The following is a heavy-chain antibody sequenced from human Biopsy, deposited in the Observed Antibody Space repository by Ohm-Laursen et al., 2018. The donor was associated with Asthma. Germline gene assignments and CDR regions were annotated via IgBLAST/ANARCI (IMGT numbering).Heavy chain of an antibody. D-gene: IGHD3-22*01. Sequence: SLRLSCSASRFTYEMHWVRQAPGKGLVWVSRINVEGTTTNYADSVKGRFTISRDNAKNTLYLQMNSLRAEDTAVYYCAKARIHHFYDSSGCYQHDWGQGTLVTVSS. V-gene: IGHV3-74*01. J-gene: IGHJ4*02. CDR3: AKARIHHFYDSSGCYQHD. CDR1: RFTYE. CDR2: INVEGTTT.